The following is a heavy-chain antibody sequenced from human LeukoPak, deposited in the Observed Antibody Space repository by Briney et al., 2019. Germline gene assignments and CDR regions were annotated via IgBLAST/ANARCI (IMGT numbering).Heavy chain of an antibody. CDR1: GFTFSSYA. CDR2: ISYDGSNK. Sequence: GGSLRLSCAASGFTFSSYAMHWVRQAPGKGLEWVAVISYDGSNKYYADSVKGRFTISRDNSKNTLYLQMNSLRAEDTAVYYCARDFAAEQWLVRVDYFDYWGQGTLVTVSS. V-gene: IGHV3-30-3*01. D-gene: IGHD6-19*01. J-gene: IGHJ4*02. CDR3: ARDFAAEQWLVRVDYFDY.